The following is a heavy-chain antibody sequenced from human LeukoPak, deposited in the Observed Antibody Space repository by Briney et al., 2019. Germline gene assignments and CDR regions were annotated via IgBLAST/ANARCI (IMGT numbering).Heavy chain of an antibody. D-gene: IGHD7-27*01. V-gene: IGHV3-53*01. CDR2: IYSGGST. J-gene: IGHJ4*02. Sequence: GGSLRLSCAASGFTVSNKYMSWVRQAPGKGLEWFSVIYSGGSTYYADSVEGRFTISRDNSKNTLYLQMNSLRAEDTAVYYCARDPTGDLDDWGQGTLVTVSS. CDR3: ARDPTGDLDD. CDR1: GFTVSNKY.